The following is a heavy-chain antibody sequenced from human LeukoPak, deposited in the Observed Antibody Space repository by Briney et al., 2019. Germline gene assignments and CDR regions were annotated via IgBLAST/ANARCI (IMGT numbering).Heavy chain of an antibody. Sequence: ASVKVSCKASGYTFTSYYMHWVRQAPGQGLEWMGIINPSGGSTSYAQKFQGRVTMTRDTSTSTVYMELSSLRSEDTAVYYCATSTGYSSSWYRGYFDYWGQGTLVTVSS. D-gene: IGHD6-13*01. CDR2: INPSGGST. CDR3: ATSTGYSSSWYRGYFDY. V-gene: IGHV1-46*01. CDR1: GYTFTSYY. J-gene: IGHJ4*02.